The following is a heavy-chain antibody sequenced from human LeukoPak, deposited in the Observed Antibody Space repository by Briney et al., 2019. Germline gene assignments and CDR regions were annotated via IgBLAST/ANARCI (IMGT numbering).Heavy chain of an antibody. J-gene: IGHJ3*02. Sequence: SETLSLTCTVSGDSIYGYYWSWIRQPPGKGLEWIGFIYSGGSTNYNPSLKSRVTISVDTSKNQFSLKLSSVTAADTAVYYCARALAARPVDAFDIWGQGTMVTVSS. D-gene: IGHD6-6*01. V-gene: IGHV4-59*08. CDR1: GDSIYGYY. CDR3: ARALAARPVDAFDI. CDR2: IYSGGST.